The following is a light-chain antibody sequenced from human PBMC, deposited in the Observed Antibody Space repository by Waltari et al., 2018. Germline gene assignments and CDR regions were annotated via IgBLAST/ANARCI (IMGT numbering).Light chain of an antibody. CDR2: KVS. V-gene: IGKV2-30*01. CDR3: MQGTHWPRT. Sequence: DVVMTQSPLSLPVTLGQPASISCRSSHSLQYSDGNTFLNWLQQRPGQSPRRLIHKVSNRDSGVPDRFSGSGSGTDFTLKISRVEAEDVGVYYCMQGTHWPRTFGQGTKLEIK. CDR1: HSLQYSDGNTF. J-gene: IGKJ2*01.